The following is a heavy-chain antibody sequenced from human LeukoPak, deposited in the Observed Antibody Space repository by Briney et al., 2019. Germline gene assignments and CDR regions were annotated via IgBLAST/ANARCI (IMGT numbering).Heavy chain of an antibody. Sequence: GESLKISCKGSGYSFSNYWIGWVRQMPGKGLEWMGTIYPGDSDTRYSPSFQGQVTISVDESINTAYLQWSSLEASDTAMYYCARESPYYDSIRFDYWGQGTLVTVSS. CDR3: ARESPYYDSIRFDY. CDR2: IYPGDSDT. CDR1: GYSFSNYW. V-gene: IGHV5-51*01. J-gene: IGHJ4*02. D-gene: IGHD3-22*01.